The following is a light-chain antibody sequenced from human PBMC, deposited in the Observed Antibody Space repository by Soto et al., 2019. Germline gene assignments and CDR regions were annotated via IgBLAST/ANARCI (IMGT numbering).Light chain of an antibody. V-gene: IGKV3-15*01. J-gene: IGKJ5*01. CDR3: QQYNYWPPIT. Sequence: EIVMTQSPATLSVSPGERATLSCRASQSVSSNLAWYQQKPGQAPRLIIFGASTRATGIPARFSGSGSGTEFTLTISSLQSEDFAVYYCQQYNYWPPITFGQGTRLEIK. CDR2: GAS. CDR1: QSVSSN.